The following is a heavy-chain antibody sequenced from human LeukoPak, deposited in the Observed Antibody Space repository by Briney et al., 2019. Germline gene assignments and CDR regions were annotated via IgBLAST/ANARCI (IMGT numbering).Heavy chain of an antibody. CDR2: INHSGST. J-gene: IGHJ3*02. CDR1: GGSFSGYY. D-gene: IGHD2-21*02. V-gene: IGHV4-34*01. Sequence: SETLSLTCAVYGGSFSGYYWSWIRQPPGKGLEWIGEINHSGSTNYNPSLKSRATISVDTSKNQFSLKLSSVTAADTAVYYCARGDNIVVVTEPDAFDIWGQGTMVTVSS. CDR3: ARGDNIVVVTEPDAFDI.